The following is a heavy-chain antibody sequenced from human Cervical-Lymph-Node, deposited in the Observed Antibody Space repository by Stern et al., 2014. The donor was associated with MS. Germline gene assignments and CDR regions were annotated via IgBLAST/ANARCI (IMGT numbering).Heavy chain of an antibody. CDR2: INRSDDDT. D-gene: IGHD5/OR15-5a*01. Sequence: QLVQSGAEVKKPGASVKVYCKASGFTFTNYYVHWVRQAPGKGLEWMGIINRSDDDTGYAQRFQGRLTVTRDTSSSTVYMELTSLRYDDTAVYYCALSAFDFWGQGTLVTVSS. CDR1: GFTFTNYY. J-gene: IGHJ4*02. V-gene: IGHV1-46*01. CDR3: ALSAFDF.